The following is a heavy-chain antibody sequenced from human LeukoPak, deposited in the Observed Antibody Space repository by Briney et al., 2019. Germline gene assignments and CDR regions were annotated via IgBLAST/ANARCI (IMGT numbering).Heavy chain of an antibody. CDR2: ICPDGTVT. Sequence: GGSLRLSCAASGFTFSTYCMHWVRQAPGKGPMWVSRICPDGTVTNYADSVKARFIISRDNARNTVYLQMNSLRAEDTAVYYCAKGAYSSGWYAESFDFDYWGQGTLVTVSS. J-gene: IGHJ4*02. CDR1: GFTFSTYC. D-gene: IGHD6-19*01. V-gene: IGHV3-74*01. CDR3: AKGAYSSGWYAESFDFDY.